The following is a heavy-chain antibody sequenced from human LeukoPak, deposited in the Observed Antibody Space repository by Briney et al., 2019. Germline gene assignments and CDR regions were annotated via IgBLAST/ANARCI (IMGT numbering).Heavy chain of an antibody. V-gene: IGHV3-23*01. D-gene: IGHD3-3*01. CDR1: GFTFSSYA. CDR3: AKFHDFWSGYSDFDY. J-gene: IGHJ4*02. Sequence: PGGSLRLSCAASGFTFSSYAMSWVRQAPGRGLEWVSAIIGSGGSTYYADSVKGRFTISRDNSKNTLYLQMNSLRAEDTAVYYCAKFHDFWSGYSDFDYWGQGTLVTVSS. CDR2: IIGSGGST.